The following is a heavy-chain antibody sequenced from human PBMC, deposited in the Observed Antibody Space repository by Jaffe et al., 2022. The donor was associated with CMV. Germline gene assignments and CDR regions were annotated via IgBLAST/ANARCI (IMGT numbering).Heavy chain of an antibody. V-gene: IGHV4-34*01. D-gene: IGHD1-26*01. CDR3: ARGLDDKGVYQWELPPRAFDI. CDR1: GGSFSGYY. Sequence: QVQLQQWGAGLLKPSETLSLTCAVYGGSFSGYYWSWIRQPPGKGLEWIGEINHSGSTNYNPSLKSRVTISVDTSKNQFSLKLSSVTAADTAVYYCARGLDDKGVYQWELPPRAFDIWGQGTMVTVSS. J-gene: IGHJ3*02. CDR2: INHSGST.